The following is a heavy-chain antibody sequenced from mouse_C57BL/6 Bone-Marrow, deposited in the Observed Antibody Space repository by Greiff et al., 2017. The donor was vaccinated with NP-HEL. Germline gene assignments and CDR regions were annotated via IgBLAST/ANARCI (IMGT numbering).Heavy chain of an antibody. V-gene: IGHV1-50*01. CDR1: GYTFTSYW. J-gene: IGHJ2*01. D-gene: IGHD1-1*01. CDR2: IDPSDSYT. CDR3: ARWHYYGSSVDY. Sequence: QVQLQQPGAELVKPGASVKLSCKASGYTFTSYWMHWVKQRPGQGLEWIGEIDPSDSYTNYNQKFKGKATLTVDTSSSTAYMQLSSLTAEDSAVYYCARWHYYGSSVDYWGQGTTLTVSS.